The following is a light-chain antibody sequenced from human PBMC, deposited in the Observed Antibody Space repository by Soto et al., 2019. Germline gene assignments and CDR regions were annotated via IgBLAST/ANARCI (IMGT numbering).Light chain of an antibody. CDR3: CSYTTSNTRQIV. J-gene: IGLJ1*01. V-gene: IGLV2-14*01. CDR1: SSDVGAYNY. CDR2: DVS. Sequence: QSALTQPASVSGSPGQPITISCTGTSSDVGAYNYVSWYQQQPGKAPKLMIYDVSNRPSGVSNRFSGSKSGNTASLTISGLQAEDEADYYCCSYTTSNTRQIVFGTGTKVTVL.